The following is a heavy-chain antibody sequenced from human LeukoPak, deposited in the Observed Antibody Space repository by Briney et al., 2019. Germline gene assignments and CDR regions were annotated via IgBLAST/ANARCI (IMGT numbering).Heavy chain of an antibody. CDR2: IYSGGST. CDR3: ARVPYYYDSSGYYRGYYFDY. Sequence: GGSLRLSCAASGFTVSSNYMSWVRQAPGKGLERVSVIYSGGSTYYADSVKGRFTISRDNSKNTLYLQMNSLRAEDTAVYYCARVPYYYDSSGYYRGYYFDYWGQGTLVTVSS. CDR1: GFTVSSNY. V-gene: IGHV3-53*01. J-gene: IGHJ4*02. D-gene: IGHD3-22*01.